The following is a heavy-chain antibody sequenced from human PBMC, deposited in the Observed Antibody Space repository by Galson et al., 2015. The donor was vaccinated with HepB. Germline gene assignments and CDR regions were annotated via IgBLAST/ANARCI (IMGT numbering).Heavy chain of an antibody. D-gene: IGHD2-21*01. V-gene: IGHV3-7*01. CDR2: IKQDGSAK. CDR1: GFTFSTYW. CDR3: ARESLFYGSGGNCCGSVDC. J-gene: IGHJ4*02. Sequence: SLRLSCAASGFTFSTYWMTWVRQAPGKGLEWVANIKQDGSAKYYVDSVKGRFTISRDNAKNSLYLQMNSLRAEDTAVYYCARESLFYGSGGNCCGSVDCWGQGALVAGSS.